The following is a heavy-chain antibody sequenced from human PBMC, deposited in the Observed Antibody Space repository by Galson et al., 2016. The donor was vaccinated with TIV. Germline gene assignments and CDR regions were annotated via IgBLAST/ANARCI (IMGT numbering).Heavy chain of an antibody. CDR3: TTDLGYCLTTSCSLGLDS. CDR2: IKSKPDSATT. CDR1: GFTFSNAW. Sequence: SLRLSCAVSGFTFSNAWMTWVRQAPGRGLEWVGRIKSKPDSATTAYAAPVKGRFSISRDDSKDTVYLQMNNLKTEDTALYFCTTDLGYCLTTSCSLGLDSWGQGTLVTVSS. V-gene: IGHV3-15*01. J-gene: IGHJ4*02. D-gene: IGHD2-2*01.